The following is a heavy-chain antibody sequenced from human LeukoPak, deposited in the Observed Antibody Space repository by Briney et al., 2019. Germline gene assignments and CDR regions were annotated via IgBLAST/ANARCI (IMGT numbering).Heavy chain of an antibody. Sequence: SDTLSLTCTVSGGSISSSSYYWGWIRQPPGKGLEWIGSIYYSGSPYYNPSLKSRVTISVDTSKNQFSLQLSSVTAADTAVYYCARTREYGDYYFQYWGQGTLVTVSS. V-gene: IGHV4-39*01. J-gene: IGHJ1*01. D-gene: IGHD4-17*01. CDR1: GGSISSSSYY. CDR3: ARTREYGDYYFQY. CDR2: IYYSGSP.